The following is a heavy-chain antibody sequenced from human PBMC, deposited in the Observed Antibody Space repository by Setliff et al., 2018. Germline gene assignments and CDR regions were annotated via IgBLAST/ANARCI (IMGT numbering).Heavy chain of an antibody. CDR3: VTRVGGSGSYYLSPYYFDY. V-gene: IGHV1-69*05. Sequence: ASVKVSCKASGGTFSSYGISWVRQAPGQGLEWMGGTIPMFGTTSYARQFQGRVTIITDESTSTAYMQLSSLGSEDTAVYYCVTRVGGSGSYYLSPYYFDYWGQGTLVTVSS. CDR1: GGTFSSYG. J-gene: IGHJ4*02. CDR2: TIPMFGTT. D-gene: IGHD3-10*01.